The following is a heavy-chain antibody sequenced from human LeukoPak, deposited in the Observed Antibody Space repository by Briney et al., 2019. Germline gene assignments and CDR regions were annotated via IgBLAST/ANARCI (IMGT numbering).Heavy chain of an antibody. CDR1: GGSISSYY. D-gene: IGHD1-1*01. V-gene: IGHV4-59*08. CDR3: ARHGTSSYYYYAMDV. CDR2: IYYSGST. J-gene: IGHJ6*02. Sequence: PSETLSLTCTVSGGSISSYYWSWIRQSPGKGLEWIGYIYYSGSTNYNPSLKSLVTISVDTSKNQFSLKLSSVTAADTAVYYCARHGTSSYYYYAMDVWGQGTTVTVSS.